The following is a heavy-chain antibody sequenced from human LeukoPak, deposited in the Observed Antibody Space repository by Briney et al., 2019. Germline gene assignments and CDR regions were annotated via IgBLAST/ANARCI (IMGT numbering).Heavy chain of an antibody. CDR1: GYSISSGYY. D-gene: IGHD4-17*01. CDR3: ARALDYGDYPFDY. J-gene: IGHJ4*02. CDR2: IYHSGST. Sequence: PSETLSLTCAVSGYSISSGYYWGWIRPPPGKGLGWIGSIYHSGSTYYNPSLKSRVTISVDTSKNQFSLKLSSVTAADTAVYYCARALDYGDYPFDYWGQGTLVTVSS. V-gene: IGHV4-38-2*01.